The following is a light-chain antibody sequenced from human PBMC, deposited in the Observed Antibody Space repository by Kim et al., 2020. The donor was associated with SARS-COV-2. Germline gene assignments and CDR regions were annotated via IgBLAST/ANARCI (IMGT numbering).Light chain of an antibody. Sequence: SAAVGDRVTITCRASQSISSWLAWYQQKPGKAPKLLIYKASSLESGVPSRFSCSGSGTEFTLTISSLQPEDFATYYCQQSYSTPYSFGQGTKLEI. CDR2: KAS. V-gene: IGKV1-5*03. CDR1: QSISSW. CDR3: QQSYSTPYS. J-gene: IGKJ2*03.